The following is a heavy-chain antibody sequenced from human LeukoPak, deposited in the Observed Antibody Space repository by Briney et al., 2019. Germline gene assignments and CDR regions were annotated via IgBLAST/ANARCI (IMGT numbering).Heavy chain of an antibody. V-gene: IGHV4-39*07. D-gene: IGHD3-10*01. CDR2: IFYSGST. CDR1: GGSISTSNYY. CDR3: ARDAKYYYGSRTFFFFEY. J-gene: IGHJ4*02. Sequence: PSETLSLTCTVSGGSISTSNYYWGWIRQPPGKGLEWIGNIFYSGSTYYSPSLKSRVTISLDTSRNQFSLKLSSVTAADTAIYYCARDAKYYYGSRTFFFFEYWGQGTLLTVSS.